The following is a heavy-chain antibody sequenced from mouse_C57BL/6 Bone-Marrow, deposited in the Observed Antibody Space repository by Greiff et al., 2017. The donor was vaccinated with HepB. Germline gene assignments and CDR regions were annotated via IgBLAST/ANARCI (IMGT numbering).Heavy chain of an antibody. CDR3: ARLVLRYLYAMDY. CDR2: IYPRSGNT. CDR1: GYTFTSYG. Sequence: LQESGAELARPGASVKLSCKASGYTFTSYGISWVKQRTGQGLEWIGEIYPRSGNTYYNEKFKGKATLTADKSSSTAYMELRSLTSEDSAVYFCARLVLRYLYAMDYWGQGTSVTVSS. J-gene: IGHJ4*01. V-gene: IGHV1-81*01. D-gene: IGHD1-1*01.